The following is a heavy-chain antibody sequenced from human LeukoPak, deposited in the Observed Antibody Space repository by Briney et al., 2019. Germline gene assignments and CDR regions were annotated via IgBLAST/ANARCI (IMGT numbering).Heavy chain of an antibody. CDR2: IHYSGST. J-gene: IGHJ4*02. CDR3: ARENDRYGRIDY. D-gene: IGHD5-18*01. Sequence: SETPSLTCTVSGGSISPYFWSWLRQPPGKGLELEWIGYIHYSGSTNYSPSLKSRVTISVDTSKNQFSLRLSSVTAADTAVYYCARENDRYGRIDYWGQGTQVTVSS. V-gene: IGHV4-59*01. CDR1: GGSISPYF.